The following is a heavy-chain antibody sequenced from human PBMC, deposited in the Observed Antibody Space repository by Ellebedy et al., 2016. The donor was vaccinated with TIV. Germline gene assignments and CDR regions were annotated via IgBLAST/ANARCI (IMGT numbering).Heavy chain of an antibody. CDR1: GYTFTGYY. V-gene: IGHV1-69*13. CDR2: IIPIFGTA. CDR3: ASTDRDGYNWLFDY. D-gene: IGHD5-24*01. Sequence: AASVKVSCKASGYTFTGYYMHWVRQAPGQGLEWMGGIIPIFGTANYAQKFQGRVTITADESTSTAYMELSSLRSEDTAVYYCASTDRDGYNWLFDYWGQGTLVTVSS. J-gene: IGHJ4*02.